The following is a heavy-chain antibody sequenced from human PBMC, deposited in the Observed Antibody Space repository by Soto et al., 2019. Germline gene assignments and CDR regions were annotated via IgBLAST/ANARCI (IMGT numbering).Heavy chain of an antibody. CDR3: AKDSPELRIFDY. Sequence: GGSLSLSCAASGFTFSSYGMHWVRQAPGKGLEWVAVISYDGSNKYYADSVKGRFTISRDNSKNTLYLQMNSLRAEDTAVYYCAKDSPELRIFDYWGQGTLVTVSS. CDR2: ISYDGSNK. V-gene: IGHV3-30*18. CDR1: GFTFSSYG. D-gene: IGHD1-7*01. J-gene: IGHJ4*02.